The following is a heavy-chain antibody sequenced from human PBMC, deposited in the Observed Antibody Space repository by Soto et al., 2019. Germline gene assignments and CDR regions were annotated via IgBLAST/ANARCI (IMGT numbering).Heavy chain of an antibody. D-gene: IGHD4-17*01. J-gene: IGHJ4*02. CDR1: GFTFSSYG. CDR2: IWYDGSNK. Sequence: VQLVESGGGVVQPGRSLRLSCAASGFTFSSYGMHWVRQAPGKGLEWVAVIWYDGSNKYYADSVKGRFTISRDNSKNTLYLQMNSLRAEDTAVYYCARDKGYGDSTYYFDYWGQGTLVTVSS. CDR3: ARDKGYGDSTYYFDY. V-gene: IGHV3-33*01.